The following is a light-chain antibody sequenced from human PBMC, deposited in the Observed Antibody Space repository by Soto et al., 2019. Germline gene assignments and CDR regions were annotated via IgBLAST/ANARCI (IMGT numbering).Light chain of an antibody. CDR1: SSDVGSYNL. CDR2: EVS. CDR3: SLLVGSNNAFV. Sequence: QSALTQPASVSGSPGQSITISCTGTSSDVGSYNLVSWYQQHPGKAPKLMIYEVSKRPSGVSNRFSGSKSGNTASLTISGLQAEDGADYFFSLLVGSNNAFVFVIGTKVTVL. J-gene: IGLJ1*01. V-gene: IGLV2-23*02.